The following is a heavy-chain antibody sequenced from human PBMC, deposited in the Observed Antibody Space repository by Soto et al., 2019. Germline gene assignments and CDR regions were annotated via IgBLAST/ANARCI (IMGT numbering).Heavy chain of an antibody. CDR3: ARDGGAY. CDR2: MSYDGSNK. J-gene: IGHJ4*02. CDR1: GFTFSSYA. V-gene: IGHV3-30-3*01. D-gene: IGHD3-16*01. Sequence: QVQLVESGGGVVQPGRSLRLSCAASGFTFSSYAMHWVRRAPGKGLEWMAVMSYDGSNKYYADSVKGRFTISRDNSKNTLDLQTNRLRPGDTALYYCARDGGAYWGQGTLVIVSS.